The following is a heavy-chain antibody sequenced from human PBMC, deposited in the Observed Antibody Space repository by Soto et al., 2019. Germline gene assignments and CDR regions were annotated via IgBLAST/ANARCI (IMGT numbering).Heavy chain of an antibody. CDR2: IRSKAYGGTT. V-gene: IGHV3-49*01. CDR3: TRSYCTNGVCYMGFDY. Sequence: PGGSLRLSCTASGFTVGDYAMSWFRQAPGKGLEWVGFIRSKAYGGTTEYAASVKGRFTISRDGSKSIAYLQMNSLKTEDTAVYYCTRSYCTNGVCYMGFDYWGQGTLVTVSS. CDR1: GFTVGDYA. D-gene: IGHD2-8*01. J-gene: IGHJ4*02.